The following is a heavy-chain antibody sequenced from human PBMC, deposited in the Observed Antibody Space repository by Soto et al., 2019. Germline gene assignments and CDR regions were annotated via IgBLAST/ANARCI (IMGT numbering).Heavy chain of an antibody. V-gene: IGHV3-23*01. J-gene: IGHJ4*02. CDR3: AKDGREEITMIVVADDY. CDR2: ISGSGGST. D-gene: IGHD3-22*01. Sequence: GGSLRLSCAASGFTFSSYAMSWVRQAPGKGLEWVSAISGSGGSTYYADSVKGRFTTSRDNSKNTLYLQMNSLRAEDTAVYYCAKDGREEITMIVVADDYWGQGTLITVSS. CDR1: GFTFSSYA.